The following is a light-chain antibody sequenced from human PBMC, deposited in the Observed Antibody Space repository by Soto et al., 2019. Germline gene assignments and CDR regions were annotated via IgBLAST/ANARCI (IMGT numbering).Light chain of an antibody. CDR3: CSGAGSNIFYF. V-gene: IGLV2-23*02. CDR1: SSDVGSYNL. CDR2: EVS. Sequence: QSALTQPASVSGSPGQSITISCTGTSSDVGSYNLVSWYQQLPGKAPKLIIYEVSKRPSGVSNRFSGSKSGNTASLTISGLQAEDEAVYYCCSGAGSNIFYFLGTGTKVTVL. J-gene: IGLJ1*01.